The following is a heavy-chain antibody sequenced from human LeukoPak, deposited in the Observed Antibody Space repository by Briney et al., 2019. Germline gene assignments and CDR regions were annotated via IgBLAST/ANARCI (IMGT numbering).Heavy chain of an antibody. CDR3: ARSMITRCMDV. D-gene: IGHD3-16*01. CDR1: GYTFTSYY. V-gene: IGHV1-69*13. CDR2: IIPIFGTA. J-gene: IGHJ6*02. Sequence: GASVKVSCKASGYTFTSYYMHWVRQAPGQGLEWMGGIIPIFGTANYAQKFQGRVTITADESTSTAYMELSSLRSEDTAVYYCARSMITRCMDVWGQGTTVTVSS.